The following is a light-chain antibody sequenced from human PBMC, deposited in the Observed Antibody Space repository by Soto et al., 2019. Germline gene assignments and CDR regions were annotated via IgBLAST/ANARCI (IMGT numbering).Light chain of an antibody. CDR1: QSISSW. J-gene: IGKJ4*01. Sequence: DIQMTQSPSTLSASVGDRVTITCRASQSISSWLAWYQQKPGKAPEVLIYKASSLDSGVPSRFSGSGSGTEFTLTISSLQPDEFATYYCQQYNSFPLTFGGGTKVEIK. V-gene: IGKV1-5*03. CDR2: KAS. CDR3: QQYNSFPLT.